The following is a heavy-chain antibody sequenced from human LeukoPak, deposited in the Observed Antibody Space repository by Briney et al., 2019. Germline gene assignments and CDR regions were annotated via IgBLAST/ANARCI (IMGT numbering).Heavy chain of an antibody. Sequence: PGGSLRLSCAASGFTFSSYAMHWVRQAPGKGLEYVSAISSNGGSTYYANSVKGRFTISRDNSKNTLYLQMGSLRAEDMAVYYCARFRAKVGYYNGMDVWGQGTTVTVSS. CDR3: ARFRAKVGYYNGMDV. CDR1: GFTFSSYA. J-gene: IGHJ6*02. V-gene: IGHV3-64*01. D-gene: IGHD4-23*01. CDR2: ISSNGGST.